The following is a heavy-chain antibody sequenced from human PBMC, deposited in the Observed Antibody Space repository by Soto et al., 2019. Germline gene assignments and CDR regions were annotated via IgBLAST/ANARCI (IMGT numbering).Heavy chain of an antibody. D-gene: IGHD5-12*01. J-gene: IGHJ6*02. Sequence: SETLSLTCTVSDGSVSSYYWNWIRQPPGKGLEFIGYISYIGSSYYNPSLKSRVTISVDRSKNQFSLKLSSVTASDTAVYYCARRRGFPYYYGMDVWGQGTTVTVSS. CDR1: DGSVSSYY. CDR2: ISYIGSS. V-gene: IGHV4-59*02. CDR3: ARRRGFPYYYGMDV.